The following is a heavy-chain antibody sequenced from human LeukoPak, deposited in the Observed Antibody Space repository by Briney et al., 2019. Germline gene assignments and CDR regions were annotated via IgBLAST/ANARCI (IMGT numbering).Heavy chain of an antibody. CDR2: MNPNSGNT. CDR3: AREGSLAVAGQISFDY. J-gene: IGHJ4*02. CDR1: GYTFTSYD. V-gene: IGHV1-8*03. D-gene: IGHD6-19*01. Sequence: ASVKVSCKASGYTFTSYDINWVRQATGQGLEWMGWMNPNSGNTGYAQKFQGRVTITRNTSISTAYMELSSLRSEDTAVYYCAREGSLAVAGQISFDYWGQGTLVTVSS.